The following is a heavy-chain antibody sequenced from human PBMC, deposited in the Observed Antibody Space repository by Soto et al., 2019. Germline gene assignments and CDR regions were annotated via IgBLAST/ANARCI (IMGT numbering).Heavy chain of an antibody. J-gene: IGHJ4*02. CDR3: ARSQTTVTSYDY. V-gene: IGHV6-1*01. CDR1: GDSVSSTSAA. D-gene: IGHD4-17*01. Sequence: SQTLSLTCAISGDSVSSTSAAWNWIRQSPSRGLEWLGRTYYRSKWYSDYAGSVRSRITINPDTSKSQFSLQLSSVTAADTAVYYCARSQTTVTSYDYWGQGTLVTVSS. CDR2: TYYRSKWYS.